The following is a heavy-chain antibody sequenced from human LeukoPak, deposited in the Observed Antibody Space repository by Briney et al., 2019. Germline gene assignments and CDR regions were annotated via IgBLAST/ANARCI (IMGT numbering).Heavy chain of an antibody. CDR2: IYHSGGT. CDR1: GGSISSGGYY. Sequence: SSETLSLTCTVSGGSISSGGYYWSWIRQPPGKGLEWIGYIYHSGGTYYNPSLKSRVTISVDRSKNQFSLKLSSVTAADTAVYYCARVGYSYGSIDYWGQGTLVTVSS. D-gene: IGHD5-18*01. J-gene: IGHJ4*02. V-gene: IGHV4-30-2*01. CDR3: ARVGYSYGSIDY.